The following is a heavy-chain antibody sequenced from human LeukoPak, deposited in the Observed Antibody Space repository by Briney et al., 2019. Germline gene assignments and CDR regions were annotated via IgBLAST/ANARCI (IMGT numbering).Heavy chain of an antibody. CDR3: AKDLYDLVYAISFDY. V-gene: IGHV3-23*01. CDR2: ISGSGGST. CDR1: GXSFSIYA. D-gene: IGHD2-8*01. J-gene: IGHJ4*02. Sequence: TGGSLRLSCAASGXSFSIYAMSWDRQAPGKGLEWVSAISGSGGSTYYADSVKGRFTISRDNSKNTLYLQINSLRDEDTAVYYCAKDLYDLVYAISFDYWGQGILVTVSS.